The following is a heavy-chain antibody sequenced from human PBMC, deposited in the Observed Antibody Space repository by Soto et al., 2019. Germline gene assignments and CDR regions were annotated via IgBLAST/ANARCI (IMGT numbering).Heavy chain of an antibody. CDR2: ISYDGSNK. CDR3: AKDGNYYYGSGSPVRRYYYYYGMDV. V-gene: IGHV3-30*18. CDR1: GFTFSSYG. D-gene: IGHD3-10*01. Sequence: QVQLVESGGGVVQPGRSLRLSCAASGFTFSSYGMHWVRQAPGKGLEWVAVISYDGSNKYYADSVKGRFTISRDNSKKTLYLQINSLRAEDTAVYYCAKDGNYYYGSGSPVRRYYYYYGMDVWGQGTTVTVSS. J-gene: IGHJ6*02.